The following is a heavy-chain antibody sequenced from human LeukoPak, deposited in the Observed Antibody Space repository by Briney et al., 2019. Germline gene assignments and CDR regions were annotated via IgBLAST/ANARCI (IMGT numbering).Heavy chain of an antibody. CDR3: ARVVVAATLYDAFDI. CDR1: GYSFTSYW. CDR2: IYPGDSDT. D-gene: IGHD2-15*01. J-gene: IGHJ3*02. V-gene: IGHV5-51*01. Sequence: GESLKISCKGSGYSFTSYWIGWVRQMPGKGLEWVGIIYPGDSDTRYSPSFQGQVTISADKSISTAYLQWSSLKASDTAMYYCARVVVAATLYDAFDIWGQGTMVTVSS.